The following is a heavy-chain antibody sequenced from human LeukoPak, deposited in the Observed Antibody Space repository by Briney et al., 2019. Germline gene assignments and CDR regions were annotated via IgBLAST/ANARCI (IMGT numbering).Heavy chain of an antibody. V-gene: IGHV4-31*03. Sequence: PSQTLSLTCTVSGGSISSGGYYWSWIRQHPGEGLEWIGYIYYSGSTYYNPSLKSRVTISVDTSKNQFSLKLSSVTAADTAVYYCARGATVTTYYYYGMDVWGQGTTVTVSS. CDR3: ARGATVTTYYYYGMDV. D-gene: IGHD4-17*01. J-gene: IGHJ6*02. CDR2: IYYSGST. CDR1: GGSISSGGYY.